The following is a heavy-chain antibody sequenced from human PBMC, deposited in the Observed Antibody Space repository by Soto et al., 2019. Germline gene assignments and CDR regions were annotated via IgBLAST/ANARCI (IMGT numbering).Heavy chain of an antibody. CDR2: IYYSGST. V-gene: IGHV4-39*01. CDR3: AGYPGVSYSSSPRRRWFDP. CDR1: GGSISSSSYY. D-gene: IGHD6-13*01. Sequence: PSETLSLTCTVSGGSISSSSYYWGWIRQPPGKGLEWIGSIYYSGSTYYNPSLKSRVTISVDTSKNQFSLKLSSVTAADTAVYYCAGYPGVSYSSSPRRRWFDPWGQGTLVTVSS. J-gene: IGHJ5*02.